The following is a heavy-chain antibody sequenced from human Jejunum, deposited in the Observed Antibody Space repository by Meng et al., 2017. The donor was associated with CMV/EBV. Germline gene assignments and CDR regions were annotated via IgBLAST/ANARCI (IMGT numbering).Heavy chain of an antibody. CDR2: INHSGST. V-gene: IGHV4-34*01. J-gene: IGHJ4*02. D-gene: IGHD3-3*01. CDR3: ARGPPSRLRFLEWSLYYFDY. Sequence: GYYWSWIRQPPGKGLEWIGEINHSGSTNYTPSLKSRVTISVDTSKNQFSLKLSSVTAADTAVYYCARGPPSRLRFLEWSLYYFDYWGQGTLVTVSS. CDR1: GYY.